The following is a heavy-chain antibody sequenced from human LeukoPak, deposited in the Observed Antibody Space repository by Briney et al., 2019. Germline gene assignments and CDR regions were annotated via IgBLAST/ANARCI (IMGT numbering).Heavy chain of an antibody. D-gene: IGHD2-15*01. CDR1: GGTFSSYA. CDR2: IIPIFGTA. J-gene: IGHJ3*02. Sequence: ASVKVSCKASGGTFSSYAISWVRQAPGQGLEWMGGIIPIFGTANYAQKFQGRVTITADESTSTAYMELSSLRSEDTAVYYCASWHSSLYTRRAFDIWGQGTMVTVSS. V-gene: IGHV1-69*13. CDR3: ASWHSSLYTRRAFDI.